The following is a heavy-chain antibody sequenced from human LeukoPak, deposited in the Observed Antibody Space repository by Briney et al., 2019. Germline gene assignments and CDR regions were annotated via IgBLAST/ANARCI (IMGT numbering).Heavy chain of an antibody. V-gene: IGHV3-48*01. CDR3: ARVWQEYSNTDY. J-gene: IGHJ4*02. CDR1: GFTFSSYH. Sequence: GGSLRLSCAASGFTFSSYHMNWIRQAPGKGLEWISYISASSDLTYYADSVKGRFAVSRDHAQRSLYLQMNILTAEDTAVYYCARVWQEYSNTDYWGQGTLVTVSS. D-gene: IGHD4-11*01. CDR2: ISASSDLT.